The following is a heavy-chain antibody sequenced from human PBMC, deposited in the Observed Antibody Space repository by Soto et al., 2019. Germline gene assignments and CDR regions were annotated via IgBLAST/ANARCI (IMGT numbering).Heavy chain of an antibody. CDR3: ARVWGSIAARRNYYYYGMDV. CDR1: GFTFSSYA. J-gene: IGHJ6*02. V-gene: IGHV3-23*01. D-gene: IGHD6-6*01. CDR2: ISGSGGNT. Sequence: PGGSLRLSCAASGFTFSSYAMSWVRQAPGKGLQWVSLISGSGGNTYYADSVEGRFTISRDNSRNTLYLQMNSLRAEDTAEYYCARVWGSIAARRNYYYYGMDVWGQGTTVTVSS.